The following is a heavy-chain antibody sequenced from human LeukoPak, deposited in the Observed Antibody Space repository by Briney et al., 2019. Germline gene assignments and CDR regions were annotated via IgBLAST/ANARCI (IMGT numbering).Heavy chain of an antibody. CDR1: GGSISSSSYY. V-gene: IGHV3-11*01. J-gene: IGHJ4*02. Sequence: LSLTCTVSGGSISSSSYYWGWIRQPPGKGLEWVSYISSSGSTIYYADSVKGRFTISRDNAKNSLYLQMNSLRAEDTAVYYCARDRGTYYYDSSGYSEFDYWGQGTLVTVSS. CDR3: ARDRGTYYYDSSGYSEFDY. CDR2: ISSSGSTI. D-gene: IGHD3-22*01.